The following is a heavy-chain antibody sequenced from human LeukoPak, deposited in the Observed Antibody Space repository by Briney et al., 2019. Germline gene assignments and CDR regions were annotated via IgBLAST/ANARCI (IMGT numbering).Heavy chain of an antibody. CDR1: RFTFSSCG. Sequence: GGSLRLSCAASRFTFSSCGMNWVRQAPGKGLEWVSYISDSTSSKYYADSVKGRFTISRDNAKNSLYLQMNSLRDEDTAVYYCARDPYYYDSSGYYSTDYWGQGTLVTVSS. CDR2: ISDSTSSK. V-gene: IGHV3-48*02. J-gene: IGHJ4*02. CDR3: ARDPYYYDSSGYYSTDY. D-gene: IGHD3-22*01.